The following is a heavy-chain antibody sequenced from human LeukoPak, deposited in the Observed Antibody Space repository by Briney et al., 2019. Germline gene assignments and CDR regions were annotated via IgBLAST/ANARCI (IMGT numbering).Heavy chain of an antibody. D-gene: IGHD3-10*01. Sequence: PGGSLRLSCAASGFTFSSYGMHWVRQAPGKGLEWVAVISYDRKNKYYADSVKGRFTISRDNSKNTLYLQMNSLRAEDTAVYYCAKDSLLWFGGCDYWGQGTLVTVSS. CDR2: ISYDRKNK. CDR1: GFTFSSYG. J-gene: IGHJ4*02. V-gene: IGHV3-30*18. CDR3: AKDSLLWFGGCDY.